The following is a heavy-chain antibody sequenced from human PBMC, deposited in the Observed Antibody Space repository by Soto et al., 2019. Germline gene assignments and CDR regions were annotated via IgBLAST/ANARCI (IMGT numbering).Heavy chain of an antibody. CDR1: GGSISSYY. D-gene: IGHD3-10*01. J-gene: IGHJ6*02. CDR3: ARDRYGSGSYYYYGMDV. CDR2: IYYSGST. Sequence: LSLTCTVSGGSISSYYWSWIRQPPGKGLEWIGYIYYSGSTNYNPSLKSRVTISVDTSKNQFSLKLSSVTAADTAVYYCARDRYGSGSYYYYGMDVWGQGTTVTVSS. V-gene: IGHV4-59*01.